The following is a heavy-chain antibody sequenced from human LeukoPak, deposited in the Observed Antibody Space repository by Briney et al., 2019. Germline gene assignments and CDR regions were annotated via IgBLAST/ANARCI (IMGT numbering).Heavy chain of an antibody. CDR3: ARVGDGYNWASYFDY. V-gene: IGHV3-11*04. CDR1: GFTFSDYY. Sequence: PGGSLRLSCAASGFTFSDYYMSWIRQAPGKGLEWVSYISSSGSTIYYADSVKGRFTISRDNSKNTLYLQMNSLRAEDTAVYYCARVGDGYNWASYFDYWGQGTLVAVSS. J-gene: IGHJ4*02. D-gene: IGHD5-24*01. CDR2: ISSSGSTI.